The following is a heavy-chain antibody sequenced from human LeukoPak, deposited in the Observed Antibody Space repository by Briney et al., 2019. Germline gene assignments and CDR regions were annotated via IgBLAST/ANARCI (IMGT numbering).Heavy chain of an antibody. D-gene: IGHD6-19*01. Sequence: PGRSLRLSCAASGFTFSSYGMHWVRQAPGKGLEWVAVISYDGSNKYYADSVKGRFTISRDNSKNTLYLQMNSLRAEDTAVYYCAKTADSSGWYYYYYGMDVWGQGTTATVSS. V-gene: IGHV3-30*18. CDR3: AKTADSSGWYYYYYGMDV. CDR1: GFTFSSYG. CDR2: ISYDGSNK. J-gene: IGHJ6*02.